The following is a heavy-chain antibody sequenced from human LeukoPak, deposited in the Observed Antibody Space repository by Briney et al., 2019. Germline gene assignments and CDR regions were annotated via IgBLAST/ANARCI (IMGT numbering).Heavy chain of an antibody. J-gene: IGHJ4*02. V-gene: IGHV3-23*01. CDR3: AKDDRLSSGYGSSDY. Sequence: PGGSLRLSCAASGFTFNSYAMSWVRQAPGKGLEWVSGIRGSGSSTYYADSVKGRFTISRDNSKNTLYLQMNSLRAEDTAVYYCAKDDRLSSGYGSSDYWGQGTLVTVSS. CDR1: GFTFNSYA. CDR2: IRGSGSST. D-gene: IGHD3-10*01.